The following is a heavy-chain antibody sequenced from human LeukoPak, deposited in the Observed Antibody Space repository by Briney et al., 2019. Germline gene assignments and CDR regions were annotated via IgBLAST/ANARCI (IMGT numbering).Heavy chain of an antibody. Sequence: PGGSLRLSCAASGFTFSSYAMSWVRQAPGKGLEWGSAISGSGGSTYYADSVKGRFTISRDNSKNTLYLQMNSLRAEDTAVYYCAKDGPNYDILTGYYRGWFDPWGQGTLVTVSS. V-gene: IGHV3-23*01. CDR1: GFTFSSYA. D-gene: IGHD3-9*01. CDR3: AKDGPNYDILTGYYRGWFDP. J-gene: IGHJ5*02. CDR2: ISGSGGST.